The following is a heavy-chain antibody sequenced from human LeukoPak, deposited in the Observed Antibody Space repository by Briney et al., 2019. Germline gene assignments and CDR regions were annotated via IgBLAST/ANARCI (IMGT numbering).Heavy chain of an antibody. CDR2: ISSSSSYI. Sequence: GGSLRLSCAASGFTFSSYGMHWVRQAPGKGLEWVSSISSSSSYIYYADSVKGRFTISRDNAKNSLYLQMNSLRAEDTAVYYCARDQLVGVRDYMDVWGKGTTVTVSS. CDR3: ARDQLVGVRDYMDV. CDR1: GFTFSSYG. J-gene: IGHJ6*03. V-gene: IGHV3-21*01. D-gene: IGHD1-26*01.